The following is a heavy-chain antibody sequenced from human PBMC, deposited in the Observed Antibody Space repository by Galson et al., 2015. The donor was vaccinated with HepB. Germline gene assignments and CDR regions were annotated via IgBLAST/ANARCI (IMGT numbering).Heavy chain of an antibody. Sequence: LRLSCAASGFTVSGMYLSWVRQAPGKGLEWVSVIYVDGNTYYADSVKGRFTISRDNSKNTLFLQMNSLRAEDTAMYYCAKDQGDGYINYYYYYGMDVWGQGTTVTVSS. V-gene: IGHV3-66*02. D-gene: IGHD5-18*01. CDR1: GFTVSGMY. CDR3: AKDQGDGYINYYYYYGMDV. J-gene: IGHJ6*02. CDR2: IYVDGNT.